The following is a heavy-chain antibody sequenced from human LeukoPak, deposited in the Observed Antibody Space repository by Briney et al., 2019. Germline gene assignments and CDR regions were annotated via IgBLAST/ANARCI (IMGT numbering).Heavy chain of an antibody. CDR3: ARGMGTSQVFGVVPGDY. D-gene: IGHD3-3*01. V-gene: IGHV1-2*04. CDR2: INPNSGGT. CDR1: GYTFTGYY. Sequence: ASVKVSCKASGYTFTGYYMHWVRQAPGQGLEWMGWINPNSGGTNYAQKFQGWVTMTRDTSISTAYMELSRLRSEDTAVYYCARGMGTSQVFGVVPGDYWGQGTLVTVSS. J-gene: IGHJ4*02.